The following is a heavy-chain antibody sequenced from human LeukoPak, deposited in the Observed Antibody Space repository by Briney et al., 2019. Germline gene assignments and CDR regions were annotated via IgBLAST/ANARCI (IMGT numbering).Heavy chain of an antibody. J-gene: IGHJ5*02. CDR3: ARGRRYYYDSSGYSEANWFDP. Sequence: ASVKVSCKASGYTFTSYDINWVRQATGQGLELMGWMNPNSGNTGYAQKFQGRVTMTRNTSISTAYMELSSLRSEDTAVYYCARGRRYYYDSSGYSEANWFDPWGQGTLVTVSS. D-gene: IGHD3-22*01. CDR2: MNPNSGNT. V-gene: IGHV1-8*01. CDR1: GYTFTSYD.